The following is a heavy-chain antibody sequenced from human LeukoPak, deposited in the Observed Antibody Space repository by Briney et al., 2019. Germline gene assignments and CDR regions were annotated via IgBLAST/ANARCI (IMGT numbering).Heavy chain of an antibody. Sequence: ASVKVSCKASGGTFSSYAISWVRQAPGQGLEWMGGIIPIFGTANYAQKFQGRVTITTDESTSTAYMELSSLRSEDTAVYYCARTTMVRGVTSYYMAVWGKGTTVTVSS. CDR1: GGTFSSYA. CDR3: ARTTMVRGVTSYYMAV. J-gene: IGHJ6*03. CDR2: IIPIFGTA. D-gene: IGHD3-10*01. V-gene: IGHV1-69*05.